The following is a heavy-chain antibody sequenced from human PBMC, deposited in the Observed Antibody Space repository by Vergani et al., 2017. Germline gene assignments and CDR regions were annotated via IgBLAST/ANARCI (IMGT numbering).Heavy chain of an antibody. V-gene: IGHV3-66*02. CDR3: ARDQGRSGYGLNYFYGMDV. Sequence: EVQLVESGGGLVQPGGSLRLSCAASGFTVRSNYMNWVRQAPGKGLEWVSVIYSGGSRYHADSVKGRFTISRDNSKNTLYLQMNSLRPEDTAVYYCARDQGRSGYGLNYFYGMDVWGQGTTVTVSS. CDR1: GFTVRSNY. D-gene: IGHD5-12*01. CDR2: IYSGGSR. J-gene: IGHJ6*02.